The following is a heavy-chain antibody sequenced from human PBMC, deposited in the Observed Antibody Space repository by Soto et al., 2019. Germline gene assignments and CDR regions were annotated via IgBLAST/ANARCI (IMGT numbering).Heavy chain of an antibody. J-gene: IGHJ4*02. CDR3: ARDRGSGYCSSTSCYVFDY. V-gene: IGHV1-69*01. CDR1: GGTFSSYA. D-gene: IGHD2-2*01. CDR2: IIPIFGTA. Sequence: QVQLVQSGAEVKKPGSSVKVSCKASGGTFSSYAISWVRQAPGQGLEWMGGIIPIFGTANYAQKFQGRVTITADESTSTAYMELSSLRSEDTAVYYCARDRGSGYCSSTSCYVFDYWGQGTLVTVSS.